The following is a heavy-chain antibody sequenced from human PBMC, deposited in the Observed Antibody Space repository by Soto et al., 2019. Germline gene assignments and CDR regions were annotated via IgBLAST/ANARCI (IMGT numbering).Heavy chain of an antibody. CDR2: INHSGST. J-gene: IGHJ6*02. D-gene: IGHD1-1*01. V-gene: IGHV4-34*01. CDR3: ARATGHPIYYYYGMDA. Sequence: XGTLSLTCAVYGGSFSGYYWSWIRQPPGKGLEWIGEINHSGSTDYNPSLKSRVTISVDTSKNQFSLKLSSVTAADTAVYYCARATGHPIYYYYGMDAWGQGTTVTAP. CDR1: GGSFSGYY.